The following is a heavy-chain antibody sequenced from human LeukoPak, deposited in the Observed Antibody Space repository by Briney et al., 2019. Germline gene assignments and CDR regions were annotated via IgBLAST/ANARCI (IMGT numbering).Heavy chain of an antibody. CDR3: ARDQQTRNGFDP. CDR2: INPDSGGT. V-gene: IGHV1-2*06. CDR1: GYTLTGYY. D-gene: IGHD6-13*01. Sequence: ASVKVSCKASGYTLTGYYMHWIRQAPGQGLEWMGRINPDSGGTNYAQKFQGRVTMTRDTSISTAYMELSRLRSDDTAVYYCARDQQTRNGFDPWGQGTLVTVSS. J-gene: IGHJ5*02.